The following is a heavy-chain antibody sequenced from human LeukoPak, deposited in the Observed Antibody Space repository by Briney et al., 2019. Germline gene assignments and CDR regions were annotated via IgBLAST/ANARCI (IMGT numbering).Heavy chain of an antibody. Sequence: SKTLSLTCTVSGGSISSGGFYWSWIRQPPGKGLEWIGYIYYSGSTYYNPSLKSRVTISVDTSKNQLSLKLSSVTAADTAVYYCAREADSGSYYTPLMDVWGQGTTVTVSS. D-gene: IGHD3-10*01. J-gene: IGHJ6*02. CDR1: GGSISSGGFY. V-gene: IGHV4-30-4*01. CDR3: AREADSGSYYTPLMDV. CDR2: IYYSGST.